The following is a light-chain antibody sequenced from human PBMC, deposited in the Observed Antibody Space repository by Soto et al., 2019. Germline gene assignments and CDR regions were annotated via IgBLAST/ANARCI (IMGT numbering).Light chain of an antibody. CDR3: SSYTSTNNLGV. J-gene: IGLJ2*01. V-gene: IGLV2-14*01. Sequence: QSALTQPASVSGSPGQSITISCTGTSSDVGGYNYVSWYQQHPDKAPKLIIYEVSNRSSGVSNRFSGSKSAYTASLTISGLQPEDEAHYYCSSYTSTNNLGVFGGGTQLTVL. CDR1: SSDVGGYNY. CDR2: EVS.